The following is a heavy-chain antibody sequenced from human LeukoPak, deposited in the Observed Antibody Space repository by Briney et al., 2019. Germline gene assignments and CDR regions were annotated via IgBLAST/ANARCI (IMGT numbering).Heavy chain of an antibody. CDR1: GGSISSSNYY. V-gene: IGHV4-39*01. CDR3: ARVGRSYGTGSYYNEVDP. J-gene: IGHJ5*02. D-gene: IGHD3-10*01. CDR2: VYYSGNT. Sequence: PSETLSLTCTVSGGSISSSNYYWAWIRQPPGKGLEWIGSVYYSGNTYYNPSLKGRVTISVDTSKNQFSLKLSSVTAADTAVYYCARVGRSYGTGSYYNEVDPWGQGTLVTVSS.